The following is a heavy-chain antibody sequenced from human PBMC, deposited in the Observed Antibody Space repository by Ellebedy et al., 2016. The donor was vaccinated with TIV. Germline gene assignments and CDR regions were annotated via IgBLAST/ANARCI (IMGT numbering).Heavy chain of an antibody. J-gene: IGHJ5*02. V-gene: IGHV2-5*02. Sequence: SGPTLAKPTQTLTLTCPFSGFSLSTSGVGVGWIRHPPGKALEWLAPIYWDADKRYSPSLKSRLTITKDTSKNQVVLTMTNMDPVDTATYYCAHYSYGSFGGDWFDPWGQGTLVTVSS. CDR1: GFSLSTSGVG. CDR3: AHYSYGSFGGDWFDP. D-gene: IGHD5-18*01. CDR2: IYWDADK.